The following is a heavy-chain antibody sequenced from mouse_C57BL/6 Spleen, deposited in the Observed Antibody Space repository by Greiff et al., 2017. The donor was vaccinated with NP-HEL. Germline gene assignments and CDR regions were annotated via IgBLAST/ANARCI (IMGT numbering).Heavy chain of an antibody. CDR3: AREVGSPFYFDY. Sequence: EVKVVESEGGLVQPGSSMKLSCTASGFTFSDYYMAWVRQVPEKGLEWVANINYDGSSTYYLDSLKSRFIISRDNAKNILYLQISSLKSEDTATYYCAREVGSPFYFDYWGQGTTLTVSS. D-gene: IGHD1-1*01. CDR1: GFTFSDYY. CDR2: INYDGSST. J-gene: IGHJ2*01. V-gene: IGHV5-16*01.